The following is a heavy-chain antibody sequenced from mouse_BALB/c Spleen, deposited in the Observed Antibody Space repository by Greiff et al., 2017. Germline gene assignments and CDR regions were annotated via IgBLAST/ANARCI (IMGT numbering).Heavy chain of an antibody. D-gene: IGHD1-1*01. CDR3: ARRRNLGAGSSWDY. Sequence: EVQVVESGGGLVKPGGSLKLSCAASGFTFSSYAMSWVRQTPEKRLEWAATISSGGSYTYYPDSVKGRFTISRDNAKNTLYLQMSSLRSEDTAMYYCARRRNLGAGSSWDYWGQGTTLTVSS. CDR2: ISSGGSYT. CDR1: GFTFSSYA. J-gene: IGHJ2*01. V-gene: IGHV5-9-3*01.